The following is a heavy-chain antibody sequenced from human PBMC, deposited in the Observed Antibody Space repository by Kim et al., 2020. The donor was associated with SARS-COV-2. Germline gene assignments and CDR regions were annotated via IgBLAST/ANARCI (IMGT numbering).Heavy chain of an antibody. D-gene: IGHD3-22*01. Sequence: GGSLRLSCAASGFTFSSYAMSWVRQAPGKGLEWVSAISGSGGSTYYADSVKGRFTISRDNSKNTLYLQMNSLRAEDTAVYYCAKSQITMIVVVSPFDYWGQGTLVTVSS. CDR1: GFTFSSYA. J-gene: IGHJ4*02. CDR2: ISGSGGST. V-gene: IGHV3-23*01. CDR3: AKSQITMIVVVSPFDY.